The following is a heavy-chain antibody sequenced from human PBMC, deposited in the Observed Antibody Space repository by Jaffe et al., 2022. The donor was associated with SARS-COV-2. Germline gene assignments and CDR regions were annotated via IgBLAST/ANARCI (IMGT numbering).Heavy chain of an antibody. V-gene: IGHV3-13*01. CDR1: GFTFSSYD. CDR2: IGTAGDT. Sequence: EVQLVESGGGLVQPGGSLRLSCAASGFTFSSYDMHWVRQATGKGLEWVSAIGTAGDTYYPGSVKGRFTISRENAKNSLYLQMNSLRAGDTAVYYCARALYDSSGYYRFDYWGQGTLVTVSS. J-gene: IGHJ4*02. CDR3: ARALYDSSGYYRFDY. D-gene: IGHD3-22*01.